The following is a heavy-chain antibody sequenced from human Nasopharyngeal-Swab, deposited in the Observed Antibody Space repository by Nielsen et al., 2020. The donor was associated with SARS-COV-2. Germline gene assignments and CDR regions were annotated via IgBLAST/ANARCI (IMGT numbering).Heavy chain of an antibody. J-gene: IGHJ4*02. D-gene: IGHD5-18*01. V-gene: IGHV4-34*01. Sequence: WIRQPPGKGLEWIGEINHSGSTNYNPSFKGRVTISVDTSKNQFSLKLSSVTAADTAVYYCARVVTWGYSYGYGGTHVAHGIYFDYWGQGTLVTVSS. CDR3: ARVVTWGYSYGYGGTHVAHGIYFDY. CDR2: INHSGST.